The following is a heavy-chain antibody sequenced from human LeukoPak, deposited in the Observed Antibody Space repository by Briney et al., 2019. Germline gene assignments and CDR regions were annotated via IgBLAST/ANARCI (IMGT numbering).Heavy chain of an antibody. D-gene: IGHD5-12*01. V-gene: IGHV3-48*03. CDR2: LSYNAKTV. CDR3: ARASYTGFDLHFDQ. J-gene: IGHJ4*02. CDR1: GFTFSRRE. Sequence: PGGSLRLSCSASGFTFSRREMAWVRQAPGKGLEWVSYLSYNAKTVLHADPVKGRFNISRDNAKNSLLLQMDSLRVEDTAFYFCARASYTGFDLHFDQWGQGTLVTVSS.